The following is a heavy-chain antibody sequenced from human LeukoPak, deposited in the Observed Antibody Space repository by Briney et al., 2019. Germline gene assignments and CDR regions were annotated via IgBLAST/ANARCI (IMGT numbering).Heavy chain of an antibody. D-gene: IGHD3-22*01. CDR2: IYYSGST. CDR1: GGSISSKDYY. J-gene: IGHJ4*02. Sequence: SQTLSLTCTVSGGSISSKDYYWSWIRQPPGKGLEYIGYIYYSGSTYYNPSLKSRVTMSVDTSKNQFSLELNSVTAADTAVYYCARRSSGRPMSNYWGLGTLVTVSS. CDR3: ARRSSGRPMSNY. V-gene: IGHV4-30-4*01.